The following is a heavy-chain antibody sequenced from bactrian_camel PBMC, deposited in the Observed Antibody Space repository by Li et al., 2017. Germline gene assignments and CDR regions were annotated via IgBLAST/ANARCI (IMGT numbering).Heavy chain of an antibody. CDR3: AASRLFLSSASCGREANFQH. V-gene: IGHV3S25*01. CDR2: INRGGGST. D-gene: IGHD4*01. Sequence: QLVESGGGLVQPGGSLRLSCTISGFRFSNYVMDWVRQAPGEGLEWVSGINRGGGSTDYADSVKGRFTVSQDNAKSTVYLQMNSLKSEDTGMYYCAASRLFLSSASCGREANFQHWGMGTQVTVS. CDR1: GFRFSNYV. J-gene: IGHJ4*01.